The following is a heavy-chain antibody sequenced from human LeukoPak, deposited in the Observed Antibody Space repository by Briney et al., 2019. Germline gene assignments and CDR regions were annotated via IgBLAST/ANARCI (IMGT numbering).Heavy chain of an antibody. D-gene: IGHD2-2*02. J-gene: IGHJ6*02. CDR2: IGWNSGNI. CDR3: ARGGYCSSTSCYTEGYYYYGMDV. V-gene: IGHV3-9*01. CDR1: GFTFDDYS. Sequence: GASLRLSCEGSGFTFDDYSLHWVRQTPEKGLEWVARIGWNSGNIAYADSVKGRFTISRDNAKNSLYLQMNSLRAEDTAVYYCARGGYCSSTSCYTEGYYYYGMDVWGQGTTVTASS.